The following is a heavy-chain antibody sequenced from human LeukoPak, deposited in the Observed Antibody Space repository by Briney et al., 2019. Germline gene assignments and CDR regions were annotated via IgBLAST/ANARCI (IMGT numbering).Heavy chain of an antibody. D-gene: IGHD6-13*01. CDR1: GGSFSGYY. CDR3: AKGPRGSSWY. CDR2: INHSGST. J-gene: IGHJ4*02. Sequence: PSETLSLTRAVYGGSFSGYYWCWIRQAPGKGLEWIGEINHSGSTNYHPSLKSRVTISVDTTRNQFSLKLSSVTAADTAVYYCAKGPRGSSWYWGQGTLVTVSS. V-gene: IGHV4-34*01.